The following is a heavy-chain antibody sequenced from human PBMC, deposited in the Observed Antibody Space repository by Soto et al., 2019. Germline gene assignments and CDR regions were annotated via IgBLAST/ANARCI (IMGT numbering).Heavy chain of an antibody. D-gene: IGHD1-1*01. Sequence: QVHLVESGGGVVQPGRSLRLSCVASGFTFDTYGIHWVRQAPGKGLQWVALISYEGSNTYYADSVRGRFTISRDNSKNTLYLQINALRPEDTGVYYCARVTPGNNFYYFSGLDVCGQGTSVTVSS. J-gene: IGHJ6*02. CDR2: ISYEGSNT. V-gene: IGHV3-30-3*01. CDR1: GFTFDTYG. CDR3: ARVTPGNNFYYFSGLDV.